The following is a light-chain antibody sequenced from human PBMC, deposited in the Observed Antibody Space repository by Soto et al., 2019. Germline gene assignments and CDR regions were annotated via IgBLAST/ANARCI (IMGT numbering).Light chain of an antibody. CDR2: KAS. J-gene: IGKJ1*01. Sequence: DIQMTQSPSTLSASVGDRVTITCRASQSISSWLAWYQQKPGKAPKLLIYKASTLQSGVPSRFSGSGSGTEFTLAISSLQPDDSATYNCQQYNDNWTFGQGTKVEIK. CDR1: QSISSW. CDR3: QQYNDNWT. V-gene: IGKV1-5*03.